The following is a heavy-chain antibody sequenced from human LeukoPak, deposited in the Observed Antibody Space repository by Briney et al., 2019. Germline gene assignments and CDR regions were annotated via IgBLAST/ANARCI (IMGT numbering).Heavy chain of an antibody. V-gene: IGHV3-21*01. CDR1: GFTLSSYS. CDR2: ISSSSSYI. D-gene: IGHD2-15*01. J-gene: IGHJ4*02. Sequence: GGSLRLSCAASGFTLSSYSMNWVRQAPGKGPEWVSSISSSSSYIYYADSVKGRFTISRDNAKNSLYLQMNSLRAEDTAVYYCARESSGGYFDYWGQGTLVTVSS. CDR3: ARESSGGYFDY.